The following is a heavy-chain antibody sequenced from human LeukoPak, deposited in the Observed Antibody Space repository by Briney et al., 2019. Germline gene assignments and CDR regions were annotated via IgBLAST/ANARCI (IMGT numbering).Heavy chain of an antibody. D-gene: IGHD5-12*01. CDR1: GYTFTGYY. J-gene: IGHJ6*02. V-gene: IGHV1-2*02. CDR3: ARVRGGYSGYDRLIYYYGMDV. CDR2: INPNSGGT. Sequence: ASVKVSCKASGYTFTGYYIHWVRQAPGQGLEWLGWINPNSGGTNYAQKFQGRVTMTRDTSISTAYMELSRLRSDDTAVYYCARVRGGYSGYDRLIYYYGMDVWGQGTTVTVSS.